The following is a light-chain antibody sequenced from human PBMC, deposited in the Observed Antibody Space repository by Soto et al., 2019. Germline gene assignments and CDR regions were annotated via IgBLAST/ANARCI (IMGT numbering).Light chain of an antibody. Sequence: QSALTQPPSVSGSPGQSVTISCTGTSSDVGSYNRVSWYQQPPGTAPKLMIYEVSNRPSGVPDRFSGSKSGNTASLTISGLQAGDEADYYCLSHTSSNSYVFGTGTKLTVL. CDR3: LSHTSSNSYV. CDR1: SSDVGSYNR. CDR2: EVS. V-gene: IGLV2-18*02. J-gene: IGLJ1*01.